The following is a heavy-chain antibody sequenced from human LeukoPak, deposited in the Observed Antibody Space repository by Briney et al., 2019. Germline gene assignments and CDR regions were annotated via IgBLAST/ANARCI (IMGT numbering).Heavy chain of an antibody. D-gene: IGHD1-7*01. CDR1: GGTFSSYA. CDR2: ISTIFGTT. CDR3: ATERDWNSRYFDY. Sequence: GASVKLSCTASGGTFSSYAISWVRQAPGQGLEWVGGISTIFGTTNYANTFQGRVTIPADDSTSTAYMDLSSLRPEDTAVYYCATERDWNSRYFDYWGQGTLVTVSS. V-gene: IGHV1-69*13. J-gene: IGHJ4*02.